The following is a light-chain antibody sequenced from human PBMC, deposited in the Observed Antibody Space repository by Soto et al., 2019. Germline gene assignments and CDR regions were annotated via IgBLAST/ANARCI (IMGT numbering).Light chain of an antibody. CDR1: SXDFVSYNR. Sequence: QSALTQPPSVSGSPGQSVTIYCTGTSXDFVSYNRVSWYQQPPGTAPKLIIYEASNRPSGVPDRFSGSKSGNTASLTISGLQAADEADYYCSLYTSENTYVFGTGTKVTVL. CDR3: SLYTSENTYV. J-gene: IGLJ1*01. CDR2: EAS. V-gene: IGLV2-18*01.